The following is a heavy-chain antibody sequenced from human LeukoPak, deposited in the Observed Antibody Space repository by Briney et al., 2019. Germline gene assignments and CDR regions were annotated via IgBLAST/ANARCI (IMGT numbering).Heavy chain of an antibody. CDR1: GGSVSSGTNY. D-gene: IGHD7-27*01. J-gene: IGHJ4*02. V-gene: IGHV4-61*01. CDR3: ARETGEGLYFDY. Sequence: SETLSLTCTISGGSVSSGTNYWHWIRQPPGKGLEWIGYIYYTGNTNYNPSLKSRVTISVDTSKNQFSLKLSSVTAADTAVYYCARETGEGLYFDYWGQGTLVTVSS. CDR2: IYYTGNT.